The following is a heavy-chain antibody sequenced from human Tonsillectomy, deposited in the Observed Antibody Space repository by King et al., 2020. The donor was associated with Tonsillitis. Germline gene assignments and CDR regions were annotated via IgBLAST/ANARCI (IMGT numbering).Heavy chain of an antibody. CDR2: IIPIFGTA. CDR3: ARIDYYGWGCYYRYYYGMDV. J-gene: IGHJ6*02. CDR1: GGTFSNYG. D-gene: IGHD3-10*01. V-gene: IGHV1-69*06. Sequence: QLVQSGAEVKKPGSSVKVSCKASGGTFSNYGISWVRQAPGQGLEWMGGIIPIFGTADYAQKFQGRVTITADKSTSTAYMELSSLRSEDTAVYYCARIDYYGWGCYYRYYYGMDVWGQGTTVTVSS.